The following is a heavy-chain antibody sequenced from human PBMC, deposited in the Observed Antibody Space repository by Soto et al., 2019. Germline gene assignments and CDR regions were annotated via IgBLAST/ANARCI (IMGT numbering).Heavy chain of an antibody. CDR3: AKGGYSGYHNNGFDP. CDR2: IYHSGST. D-gene: IGHD5-12*01. V-gene: IGHV4-30-2*01. Sequence: QLQLQESGSGLVKPSQTLSLTCAVSGGSISSGGYSWSWIRQPPGKGLEWIGYIYHSGSTYYNPSLKSRVTISVDRSKNQFSLKLSSVTAADTAVYYCAKGGYSGYHNNGFDPWGQGTLVTVSS. J-gene: IGHJ5*02. CDR1: GGSISSGGYS.